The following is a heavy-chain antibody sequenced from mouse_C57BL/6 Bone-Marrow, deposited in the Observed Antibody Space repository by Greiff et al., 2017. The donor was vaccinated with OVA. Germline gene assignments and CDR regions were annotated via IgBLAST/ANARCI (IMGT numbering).Heavy chain of an antibody. Sequence: QVQLQPPGAELVKPGASVHISFKASCYPFPSYWITWVNQSPGHGLEWIGDLYPGSGSTNYNEKFKSKATLNVDTTSSPAYMQLRRLTSEDCAVYDCARSRGGPGFAYWGQGTLVTVSA. V-gene: IGHV1-55*01. CDR2: LYPGSGST. CDR3: ARSRGGPGFAY. CDR1: CYPFPSYW. J-gene: IGHJ3*01.